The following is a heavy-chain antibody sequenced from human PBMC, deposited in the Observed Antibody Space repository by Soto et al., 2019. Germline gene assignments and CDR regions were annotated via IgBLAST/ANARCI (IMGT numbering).Heavy chain of an antibody. CDR2: IYHSGST. D-gene: IGHD3-3*01. CDR3: ARSSGGDDFWKLFDY. J-gene: IGHJ4*02. V-gene: IGHV4-4*02. CDR1: SGSISSSNW. Sequence: SETLSLTCAVSSGSISSSNWWSWVRQPPGKGLEWIGEIYHSGSTNYNPSLKSRVTISVDKSKNQFSLKLSSVTAADTAVYYCARSSGGDDFWKLFDYWGQGTLVTVSS.